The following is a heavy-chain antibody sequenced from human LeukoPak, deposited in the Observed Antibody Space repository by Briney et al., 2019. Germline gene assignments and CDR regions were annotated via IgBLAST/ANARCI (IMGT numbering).Heavy chain of an antibody. CDR3: AELGITMIGGV. Sequence: PGGSLRLSCTASGFTFRDYYVTWIRQAPGKGLEWVSYISSSGSTIYYADSVKGRFTISRDNAKNSLYLQMNSLRAEDTAVYYCAELGITMIGGVWGKGTTVTISS. CDR1: GFTFRDYY. D-gene: IGHD3-10*02. J-gene: IGHJ6*04. CDR2: ISSSGSTI. V-gene: IGHV3-11*04.